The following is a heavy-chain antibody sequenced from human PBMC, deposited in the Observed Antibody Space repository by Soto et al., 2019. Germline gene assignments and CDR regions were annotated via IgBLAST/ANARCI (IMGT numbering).Heavy chain of an antibody. CDR3: GRDGALGDTAVVDS. CDR2: IWYDGSNK. V-gene: IGHV3-33*01. Sequence: QVQLVESGGGVVQPGKSLRLYCAASGFTFSTYGMHWVRQAPGKGLEWVAVIWYDGSNKYHGDSLKGRFTISRDNSKNTLYLQINTLRAEDTAVYYCGRDGALGDTAVVDSWGQGTLVTVSS. D-gene: IGHD5-18*01. CDR1: GFTFSTYG. J-gene: IGHJ4*02.